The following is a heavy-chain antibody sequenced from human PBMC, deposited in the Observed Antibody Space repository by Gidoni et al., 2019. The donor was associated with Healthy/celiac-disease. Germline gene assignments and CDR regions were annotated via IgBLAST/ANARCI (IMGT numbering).Heavy chain of an antibody. CDR3: ATRSGSYYNDVYYYYGMDV. CDR2: MNPNSGNT. V-gene: IGHV1-8*01. J-gene: IGHJ6*02. Sequence: QVQLVQSGAEVKKPGASVKVSCKASGYTFTSYDINWVRQATGQGLEWMGWMNPNSGNTGYAQKFQGRVTMTRNTSISTAYMELSSLRSEDTAVYYCATRSGSYYNDVYYYYGMDVWGQGTTVTVSS. D-gene: IGHD3-10*01. CDR1: GYTFTSYD.